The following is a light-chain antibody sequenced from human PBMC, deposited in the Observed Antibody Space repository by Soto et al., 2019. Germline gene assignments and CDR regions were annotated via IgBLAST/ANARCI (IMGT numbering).Light chain of an antibody. CDR2: DND. V-gene: IGLV1-51*01. J-gene: IGLJ2*01. CDR1: NSNIGKNY. CDR3: ATWDSSLTTGV. Sequence: QSVLTQPPSMSAAPGQKVTISCSGSNSNIGKNYVSWYQQLPGTAPRLLIYDNDKRPSGIPDRFSGFKSGASATLGITGLQTGDEADYYCATWDSSLTTGVFGGGTQLTVL.